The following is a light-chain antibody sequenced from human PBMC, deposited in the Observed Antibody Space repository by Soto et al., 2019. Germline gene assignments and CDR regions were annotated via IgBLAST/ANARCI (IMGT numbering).Light chain of an antibody. CDR1: QGIRND. CDR2: VAS. V-gene: IGKV1-17*01. Sequence: DIQMTQYQYSMSASLGHRVTITCLASQGIRNDLSWYQQKPGEAPKRLVYVASSLDGGVPARFSGSGSGTEFTLTISSLQPEDFATYYCLQQNNYPRTLGQGTKVDI. CDR3: LQQNNYPRT. J-gene: IGKJ2*01.